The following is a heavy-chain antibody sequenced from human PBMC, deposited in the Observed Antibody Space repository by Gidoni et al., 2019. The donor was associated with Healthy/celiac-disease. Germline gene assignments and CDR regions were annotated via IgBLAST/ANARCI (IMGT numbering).Heavy chain of an antibody. CDR2: ISSSSSTI. Sequence: EVQLVESGGGLVQPGGSLRLSCAASGFTFSSYSMNWVRQAPGKGLEWVSYISSSSSTIYYADSVKGRFTISRDNAKNSLYLQMNSLRAEDTAVYYCARDQDSGGSWAGAFDIWGQGTMVTVSS. D-gene: IGHD2-15*01. CDR1: GFTFSSYS. J-gene: IGHJ3*02. CDR3: ARDQDSGGSWAGAFDI. V-gene: IGHV3-48*01.